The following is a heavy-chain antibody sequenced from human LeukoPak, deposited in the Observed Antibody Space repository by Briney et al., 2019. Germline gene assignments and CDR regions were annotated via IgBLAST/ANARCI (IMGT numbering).Heavy chain of an antibody. V-gene: IGHV1-69*05. Sequence: ASVKVSCKASGGTFISYAISWVRQAPGQGLEWMGGIIPIFGTANYAQKFQGRVTITTDESTSTAYMELSSLRSEDTAVYYCARGDVSDAFDIWGQGTMVTVAS. CDR2: IIPIFGTA. CDR1: GGTFISYA. J-gene: IGHJ3*02. CDR3: ARGDVSDAFDI.